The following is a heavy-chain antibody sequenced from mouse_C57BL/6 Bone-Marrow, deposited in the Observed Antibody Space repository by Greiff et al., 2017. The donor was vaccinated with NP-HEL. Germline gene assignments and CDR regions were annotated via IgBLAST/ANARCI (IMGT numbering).Heavy chain of an antibody. CDR2: ISSGGSYT. Sequence: EVQLMESGGDLVKPGGSLKLSCAASGFTFSSYGMSWVRQTPDKRLEWVATISSGGSYTYYPDSVKGRFTISRDNAKNTLYLQMSSLKSEDTAMYYCARQKGKASFDYWGKGTTLTVSS. D-gene: IGHD2-1*01. J-gene: IGHJ2*01. CDR3: ARQKGKASFDY. V-gene: IGHV5-6*01. CDR1: GFTFSSYG.